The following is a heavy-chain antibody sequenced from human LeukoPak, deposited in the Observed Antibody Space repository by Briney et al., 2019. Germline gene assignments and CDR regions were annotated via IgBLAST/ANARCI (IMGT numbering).Heavy chain of an antibody. D-gene: IGHD3-22*01. Sequence: ASVKVSCKASGYSFTGYDMHWLRQPPGQGLEWMGRINPNSGGTNYAQKFQGRVTMARDTSISTVYMELSRLRSDDTAVYYCARVGYYESSGYYEYWGQGTLVTVSS. J-gene: IGHJ4*02. CDR1: GYSFTGYD. CDR2: INPNSGGT. CDR3: ARVGYYESSGYYEY. V-gene: IGHV1-2*06.